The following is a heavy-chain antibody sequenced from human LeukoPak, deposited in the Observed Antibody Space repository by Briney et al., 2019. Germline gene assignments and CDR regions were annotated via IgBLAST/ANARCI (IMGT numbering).Heavy chain of an antibody. CDR3: AKDTILLRYSSGWYDY. CDR2: ISVSGGST. J-gene: IGHJ4*02. Sequence: PVGALRDSCAVPGFTFSSGTTSCVRQGPGEGLGWVSAISVSGGSTSYADTVRGGFTISRDTTKNTLYLQMNSPRAEDTAVYYYAKDTILLRYSSGWYDYWGQGTLVTVSS. V-gene: IGHV3-23*01. D-gene: IGHD6-19*01. CDR1: GFTFSSGT.